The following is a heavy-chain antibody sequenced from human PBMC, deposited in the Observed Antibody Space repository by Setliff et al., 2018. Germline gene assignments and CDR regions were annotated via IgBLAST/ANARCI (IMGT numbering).Heavy chain of an antibody. CDR2: XXXXXXX. CDR3: ARQTSGAGTAGYYFLFSASDI. V-gene: IGHV4-39*01. D-gene: IGHD3-9*01. J-gene: IGHJ3*02. CDR1: GGSIKDEDHY. Sequence: SETLSLTCTVSGGSIKDEDHYWGWVRQPPGKGLEWIGTXXXXXXXXXXPXLKSRLAISVDTSKNQFSLKLNSVTAADTAVYYCARQTSGAGTAGYYFLFSASDIWGQGTMVTVSS.